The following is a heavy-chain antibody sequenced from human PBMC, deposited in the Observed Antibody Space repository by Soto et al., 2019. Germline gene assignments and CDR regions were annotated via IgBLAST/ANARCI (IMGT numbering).Heavy chain of an antibody. Sequence: QVQLQESGPGLVKPSETLSLTCTVSGGSISSYYWSWIRQPAGEGLEWIGRIYTSGSTNYNPSLQRRVTMSVDTYKNQFSLQLSSVTAADTAVYYCARDQYSSSWYGGFDYWGQGTLVTVSS. CDR2: IYTSGST. J-gene: IGHJ4*02. CDR3: ARDQYSSSWYGGFDY. D-gene: IGHD6-13*01. CDR1: GGSISSYY. V-gene: IGHV4-4*07.